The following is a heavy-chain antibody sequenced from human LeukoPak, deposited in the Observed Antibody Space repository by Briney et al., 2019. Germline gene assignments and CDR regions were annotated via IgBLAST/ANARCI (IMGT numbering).Heavy chain of an antibody. CDR3: ARSLNRAFAFDI. D-gene: IGHD1-14*01. CDR1: GGSISSGSYY. Sequence: PSETLSLTCTVSGGSISSGSYYWSWIRQHPGKGLEWIGYIYYSGSTYYNPSLKSRVTISVDTSKNQFSLKLSSVTAADTAVYYCARSLNRAFAFDIWGQGTMVTVSS. V-gene: IGHV4-31*03. J-gene: IGHJ3*02. CDR2: IYYSGST.